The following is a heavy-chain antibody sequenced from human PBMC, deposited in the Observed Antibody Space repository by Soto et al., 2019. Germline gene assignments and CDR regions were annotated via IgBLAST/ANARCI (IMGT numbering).Heavy chain of an antibody. D-gene: IGHD2-21*02. J-gene: IGHJ6*02. V-gene: IGHV1-69*13. Sequence: SVKVSCKASGGTFSNHAISWVRQAPGQGLEWVGGIIPMFPTADYAQRFQGRVTITADDSTTTVYMELSGLRSEDTAMYYCARDDATYCGGDCYRYFYYGMDVWGQGTTVPVSS. CDR1: GGTFSNHA. CDR2: IIPMFPTA. CDR3: ARDDATYCGGDCYRYFYYGMDV.